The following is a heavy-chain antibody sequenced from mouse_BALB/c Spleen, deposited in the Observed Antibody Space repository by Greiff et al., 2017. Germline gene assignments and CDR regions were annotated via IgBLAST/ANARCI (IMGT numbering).Heavy chain of an antibody. V-gene: IGHV1S56*01. J-gene: IGHJ3*01. Sequence: VQLQQSGPELVKPGASVRISCKASGYTFTSYYIHWVKQRPGQGLEWIGWIYPGNVNTKYNEKFKGKATLTADKSSSTAYMQLSSLTSEDSAVYFCAREGVYSFAYWGQGTLVTVSA. CDR1: GYTFTSYY. CDR3: AREGVYSFAY. D-gene: IGHD1-1*01. CDR2: IYPGNVNT.